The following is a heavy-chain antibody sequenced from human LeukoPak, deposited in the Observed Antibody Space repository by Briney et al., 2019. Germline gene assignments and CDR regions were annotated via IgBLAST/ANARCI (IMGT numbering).Heavy chain of an antibody. CDR2: IKKDGSEK. Sequence: GGSLRLSCAASGFTFSSYWMSWVRQAPGKGLEWVANIKKDGSEKYYVDSVKGRFTISRDNSKNTLYLQMNSLRAEDTAVYYCAKDPAYYYDSSGYYGYWGQGTLVTVSS. J-gene: IGHJ4*02. V-gene: IGHV3-7*03. D-gene: IGHD3-22*01. CDR3: AKDPAYYYDSSGYYGY. CDR1: GFTFSSYW.